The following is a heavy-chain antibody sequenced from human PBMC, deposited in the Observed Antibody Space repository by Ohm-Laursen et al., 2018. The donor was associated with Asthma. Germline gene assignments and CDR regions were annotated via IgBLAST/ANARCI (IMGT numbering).Heavy chain of an antibody. CDR1: GYTFSRYS. CDR3: ARIGPEWELPGREYSLHH. D-gene: IGHD1-26*01. J-gene: IGHJ1*01. V-gene: IGHV3-21*01. CDR2: ISTASSFI. Sequence: SLRLSCAASGYTFSRYSIHWVRQIPGKGLGWVASISTASSFIYYADSVRGRFTTSRDNARNSVHLQMNSLRAEDTALYYCARIGPEWELPGREYSLHHWGEGTLVTVSS.